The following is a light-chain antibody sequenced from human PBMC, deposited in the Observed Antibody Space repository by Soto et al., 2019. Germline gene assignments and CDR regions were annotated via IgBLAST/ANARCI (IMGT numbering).Light chain of an antibody. V-gene: IGKV1-17*01. CDR3: LQHSTYPLT. J-gene: IGKJ1*01. CDR2: AAS. CDR1: QSIRND. Sequence: DIQMTQFPSSLSASVGDRVTLTCRASQSIRNDLAWYQQKPGKAPKRLIYAASSLQSGVPSRFSGSGSGTEFTLAISSLQPEDFATFYCLQHSTYPLTFGQGTKVEIK.